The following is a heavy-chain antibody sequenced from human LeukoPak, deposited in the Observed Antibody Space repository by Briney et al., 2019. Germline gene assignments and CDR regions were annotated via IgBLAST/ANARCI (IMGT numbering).Heavy chain of an antibody. CDR1: GGSISSNSYY. CDR2: IYDSGGT. V-gene: IGHV4-39*01. CDR3: ARVAVAEDYYFDY. D-gene: IGHD2-15*01. Sequence: PSETLSLTCTVSGGSISSNSYYWGWIRQPPGKGLEWIGSIYDSGGTYYNPSLKSRVTISVDTSKNQFSLKLRSVTAADTAVYYCARVAVAEDYYFDYWGQGTLVTVSS. J-gene: IGHJ4*02.